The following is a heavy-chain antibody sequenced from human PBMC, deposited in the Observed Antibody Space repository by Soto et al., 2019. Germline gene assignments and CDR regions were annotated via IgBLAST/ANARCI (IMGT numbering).Heavy chain of an antibody. J-gene: IGHJ4*02. Sequence: GGSLRLSCAASGFTFSSYGMHWVRQAPGKGLEWVAVIWYDGSNKYYADSVKGRFTISRDNSKNTLYLQMNSLRAEDTAVYYCARESAGFGLTNSFDYWGQGTLVTVSS. D-gene: IGHD3-10*01. CDR1: GFTFSSYG. CDR3: ARESAGFGLTNSFDY. CDR2: IWYDGSNK. V-gene: IGHV3-33*01.